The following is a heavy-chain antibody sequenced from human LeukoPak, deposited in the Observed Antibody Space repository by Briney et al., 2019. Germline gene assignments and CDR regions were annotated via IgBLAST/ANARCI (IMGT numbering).Heavy chain of an antibody. Sequence: GGSLRLSCAASGFTFSSYSMNWVRQAPGKGLEWVAVIWYDGSNKYYADSVKGRFTISRDNSKNTLYLQMNSLRAEDTAVYYCARGTYSTDYWGQGTLVTVSS. CDR3: ARGTYSTDY. CDR2: IWYDGSNK. CDR1: GFTFSSYS. V-gene: IGHV3-33*08. D-gene: IGHD2-2*01. J-gene: IGHJ4*02.